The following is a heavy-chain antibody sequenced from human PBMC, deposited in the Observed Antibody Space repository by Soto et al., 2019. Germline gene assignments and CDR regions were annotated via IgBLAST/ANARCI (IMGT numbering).Heavy chain of an antibody. CDR2: ISAYNGNT. Sequence: QVQLVQSGAEVKKPGASVKVSCKAYGYTFTSYGISWVRQAPGQGLEWMGWISAYNGNTNYAQKLQGRVTMTTDTSTSTAYMELRSLRSDDTAVYYCARFMTYYYDSSGYYASDWGQGTLVTVSS. CDR1: GYTFTSYG. CDR3: ARFMTYYYDSSGYYASD. V-gene: IGHV1-18*01. J-gene: IGHJ4*02. D-gene: IGHD3-22*01.